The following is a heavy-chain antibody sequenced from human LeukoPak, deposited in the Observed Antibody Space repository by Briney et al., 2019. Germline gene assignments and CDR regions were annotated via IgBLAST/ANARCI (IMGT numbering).Heavy chain of an antibody. CDR2: IIPIFGTA. Sequence: SVKVSCKASGGTFSSYAISWVRQAPGQGLEWMGGIIPIFGTANYAQKFQGGVTITADESTSTAYMELSSLRSEDTAVYYCARPNKYSSGWYFEYFQHWGQGTLVTVSS. J-gene: IGHJ1*01. V-gene: IGHV1-69*13. CDR3: ARPNKYSSGWYFEYFQH. CDR1: GGTFSSYA. D-gene: IGHD6-19*01.